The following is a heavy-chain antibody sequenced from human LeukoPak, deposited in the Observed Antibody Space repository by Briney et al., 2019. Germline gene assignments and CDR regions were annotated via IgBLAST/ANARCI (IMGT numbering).Heavy chain of an antibody. CDR2: MNPNSGNT. Sequence: ASVTVSCKASGYTFTIYDINWVRQATGQGLEWMGWMNPNSGNTGYAQKFQGRVTITRNTSISTAYMELSSLRSEDTAVYYCARGTSDYYDFWVPYYMDVWGKGTTVTVSS. D-gene: IGHD3-3*01. CDR3: ARGTSDYYDFWVPYYMDV. CDR1: GYTFTIYD. V-gene: IGHV1-8*03. J-gene: IGHJ6*03.